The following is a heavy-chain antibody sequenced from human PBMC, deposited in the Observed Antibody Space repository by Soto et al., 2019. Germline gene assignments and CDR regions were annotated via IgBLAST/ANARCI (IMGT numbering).Heavy chain of an antibody. V-gene: IGHV4-59*01. CDR2: VYYTGTT. CDR3: ARDLAAVPRAFDY. CDR1: GGYISSYF. J-gene: IGHJ4*02. Sequence: SETLSLTCTVSGGYISSYFYIWVRQPPGKGLEWIGSVYYTGTTDYNPSLKSRVTISVDTSKTQFSLNLRSVTAADTAVDYCARDLAAVPRAFDYWGRGTLVTVSS. D-gene: IGHD6-13*01.